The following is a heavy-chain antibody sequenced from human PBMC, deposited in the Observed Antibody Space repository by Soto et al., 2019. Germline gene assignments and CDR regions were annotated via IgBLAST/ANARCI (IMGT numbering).Heavy chain of an antibody. CDR3: ARAVGTMIGYYYYGMDV. Sequence: AASVKVSCKASGGTFSSYAISWVRQAPGQGLEWMGGIIPIFGTANYAQKFQGRVTITADESTSTAYMELSSLRSEDTAVYYCARAVGTMIGYYYYGMDVWGQGTTVTVSS. CDR1: GGTFSSYA. D-gene: IGHD3-22*01. J-gene: IGHJ6*02. CDR2: IIPIFGTA. V-gene: IGHV1-69*13.